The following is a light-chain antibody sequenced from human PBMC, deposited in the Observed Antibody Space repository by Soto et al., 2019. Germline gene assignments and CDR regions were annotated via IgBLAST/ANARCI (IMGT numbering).Light chain of an antibody. CDR2: AAS. J-gene: IGKJ5*01. CDR3: QQSYSTPPN. V-gene: IGKV1-39*01. CDR1: QSISSY. Sequence: DIQMTQSPSSLSASVGDRVTITCRASQSISSYLNWYQQKPGKAPKLLIYAASSLQSGVPPRFSGSGSGTDFTLTISSLQPEDFATYYCQQSYSTPPNFGQGTRLEI.